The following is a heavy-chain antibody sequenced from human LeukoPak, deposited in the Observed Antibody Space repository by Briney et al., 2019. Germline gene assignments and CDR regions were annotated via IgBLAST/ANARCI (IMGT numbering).Heavy chain of an antibody. Sequence: PGGSLRLSCAASGFTFSSYGMHWVRQAPGKGLEWVAVIWYDGSNKYYADSVKGRFTISRDNSKNTLYLQMNGLRAEDTAVYYCARDVPAYYYDSSGYTDAFDIWGQGTMVTVSS. J-gene: IGHJ3*02. D-gene: IGHD3-22*01. V-gene: IGHV3-33*01. CDR1: GFTFSSYG. CDR3: ARDVPAYYYDSSGYTDAFDI. CDR2: IWYDGSNK.